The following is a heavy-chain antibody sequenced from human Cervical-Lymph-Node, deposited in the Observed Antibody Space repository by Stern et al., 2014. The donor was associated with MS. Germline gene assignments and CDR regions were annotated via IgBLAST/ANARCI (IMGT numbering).Heavy chain of an antibody. J-gene: IGHJ4*02. CDR2: LIPIFGTA. D-gene: IGHD4-17*01. CDR3: ARSIDFGDYGPLDY. CDR1: GGSFSNSA. Sequence: VHLVESGPEVQKPGSSVMVSCKASGGSFSNSATSWVRQAPGQGLEWMGGLIPIFGTANYAQKFHDRVKITADESTSTSYMELSSLTSEDTAVYFCARSIDFGDYGPLDYWGQGTLVIVSS. V-gene: IGHV1-69*01.